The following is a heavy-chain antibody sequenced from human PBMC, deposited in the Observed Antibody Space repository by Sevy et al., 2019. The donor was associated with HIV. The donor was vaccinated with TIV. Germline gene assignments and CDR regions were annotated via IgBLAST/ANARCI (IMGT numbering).Heavy chain of an antibody. CDR1: GFTFNSYS. Sequence: GGSLRLSCAASGFTFNSYSMHWIRQAPGKGLEWVATISFDGNNRHYADSVMGRFTISRDNSKNRLYLQTNSLRAEDTAVYYCARDQAGPSDDYYYFYGMDLWGQRTTVTVSS. J-gene: IGHJ6*02. D-gene: IGHD3-10*01. CDR2: ISFDGNNR. V-gene: IGHV3-30-3*01. CDR3: ARDQAGPSDDYYYFYGMDL.